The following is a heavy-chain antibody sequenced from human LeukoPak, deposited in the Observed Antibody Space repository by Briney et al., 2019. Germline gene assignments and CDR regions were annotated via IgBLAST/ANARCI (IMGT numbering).Heavy chain of an antibody. Sequence: GGSLRLSCAASGFTFSSYAMRWVRQAPGKGLEWVSAISGSGGSTYYADSVKGRFTISRDNSKKTLYLQMNSLRAEDTAVYYCAKDLGPYGDYYFDYWGQGTLVTVSS. D-gene: IGHD4-17*01. V-gene: IGHV3-23*01. CDR3: AKDLGPYGDYYFDY. CDR2: ISGSGGST. CDR1: GFTFSSYA. J-gene: IGHJ4*02.